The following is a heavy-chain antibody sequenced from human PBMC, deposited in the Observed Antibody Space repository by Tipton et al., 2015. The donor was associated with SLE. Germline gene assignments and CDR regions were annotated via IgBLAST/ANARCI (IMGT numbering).Heavy chain of an antibody. CDR3: ARSYGDRWFDP. D-gene: IGHD7-27*01. CDR2: IYYSGST. J-gene: IGHJ5*02. Sequence: GLVKPSETLSLTCAVYGGSFSGYYWSWIRQPPGKGLEWIGSIYYSGSTSYNPSLKSRATISVDTSKNQFSLKLSSVTAADTAVYYCARSYGDRWFDPWGQGTLVTVSS. V-gene: IGHV4-34*01. CDR1: GGSFSGYY.